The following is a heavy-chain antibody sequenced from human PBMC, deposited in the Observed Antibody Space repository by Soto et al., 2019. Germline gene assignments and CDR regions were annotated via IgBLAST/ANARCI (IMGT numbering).Heavy chain of an antibody. CDR2: IYPGDSDT. CDR1: GYSFTSYW. D-gene: IGHD3-16*02. Sequence: GESLKISCKGSGYSFTSYWIGWVRQMPGKSLEWMGIIYPGDSDTRYSPSFQGQVTISADKSISTAYLQWSSLKASDTAMYYCAREGAYDYVWGSYRSTDAFDIWGQGTMVTVSS. J-gene: IGHJ3*02. CDR3: AREGAYDYVWGSYRSTDAFDI. V-gene: IGHV5-51*01.